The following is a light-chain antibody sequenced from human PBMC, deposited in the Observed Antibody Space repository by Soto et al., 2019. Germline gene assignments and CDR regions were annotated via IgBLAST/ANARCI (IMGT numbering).Light chain of an antibody. V-gene: IGKV3-11*01. CDR3: KQLTNWLLLT. CDR2: DAS. J-gene: IGKJ4*01. CDR1: QSVGSY. Sequence: EIVWTQNHPTLSLSRGEIATLCCIASQSVGSYLAWYQHKPGQAPRLLISDASNRATGIPARFSGSGSETDFTLTISSPDPEDSAVYYCKQLTNWLLLTFAGGTKVDI.